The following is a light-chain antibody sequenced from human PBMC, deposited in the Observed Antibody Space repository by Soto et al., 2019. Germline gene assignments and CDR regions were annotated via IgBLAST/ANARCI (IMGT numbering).Light chain of an antibody. CDR1: QSVGSN. CDR2: GAS. CDR3: QQYDNWPVT. J-gene: IGKJ4*01. Sequence: EIVMTQSPASLSVSPGERATLSCRSSQSVGSNLAWYQQKPGQAPRLLIYGASTRATGIPARFSGSGSGTDFTLTISSLQSEDFAVYYCQQYDNWPVTFGGGTKVEIK. V-gene: IGKV3-15*01.